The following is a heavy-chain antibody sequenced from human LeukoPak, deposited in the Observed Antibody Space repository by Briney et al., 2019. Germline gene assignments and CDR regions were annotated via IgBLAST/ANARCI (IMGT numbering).Heavy chain of an antibody. D-gene: IGHD3-22*01. CDR3: ARDGLDDSSGPLAGPYFDL. Sequence: SVKVSCKASGGTLSSYAISWVRQAPGQGLEWMGGIIPIFGTANYAQKFQGRVTITADESTSTAYMELSSLRSEDTAVYYCARDGLDDSSGPLAGPYFDLWGRGTLVTVSS. CDR1: GGTLSSYA. J-gene: IGHJ2*01. CDR2: IIPIFGTA. V-gene: IGHV1-69*13.